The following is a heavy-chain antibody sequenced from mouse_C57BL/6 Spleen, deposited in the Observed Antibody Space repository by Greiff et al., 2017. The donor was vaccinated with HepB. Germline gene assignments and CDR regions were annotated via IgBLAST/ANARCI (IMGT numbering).Heavy chain of an antibody. CDR2: ISYDGSN. Sequence: EVQLQESGPGLVKPSQSLSLTCSVTGYSITSGYYWNWIRQFPGNKLEWMGYISYDGSNNYNPSLKTRISITRDTSKNQFFLKLNSVTTEDTATYYCASSPYWYFDVWGTGTTVTVSS. D-gene: IGHD6-2*01. V-gene: IGHV3-6*01. CDR3: ASSPYWYFDV. J-gene: IGHJ1*03. CDR1: GYSITSGYY.